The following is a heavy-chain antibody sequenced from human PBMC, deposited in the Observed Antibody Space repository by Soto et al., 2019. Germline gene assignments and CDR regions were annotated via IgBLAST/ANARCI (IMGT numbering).Heavy chain of an antibody. CDR3: ARDGADIVVVPASNWFDP. CDR2: ISSSGSTI. CDR1: GFTFSDYY. D-gene: IGHD2-2*01. Sequence: GGSLRLSCAASGFTFSDYYMSWIRQAPGKGLEWVSYISSSGSTIYYADSVKGRFTISRDNAKNSLYLQMNSLRAEDTAVYYCARDGADIVVVPASNWFDPWGQGTLVTVSS. J-gene: IGHJ5*02. V-gene: IGHV3-11*01.